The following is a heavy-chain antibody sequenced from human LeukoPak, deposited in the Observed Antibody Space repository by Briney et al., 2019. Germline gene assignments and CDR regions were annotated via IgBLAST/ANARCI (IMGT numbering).Heavy chain of an antibody. Sequence: GASVTVSCTASGGTFSSYAISWVRQAPGQGLEWMGGIIPILGIANYAQKFQGRVTITADKSTSTAYMELSSLRSEDTAVYYCARGSRGADNFHYWGQGTLVTVSS. CDR1: GGTFSSYA. CDR3: ARGSRGADNFHY. J-gene: IGHJ4*02. D-gene: IGHD1-1*01. CDR2: IIPILGIA. V-gene: IGHV1-69*10.